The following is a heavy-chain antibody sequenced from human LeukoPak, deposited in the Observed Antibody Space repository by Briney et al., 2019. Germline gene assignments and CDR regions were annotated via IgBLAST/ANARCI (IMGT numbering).Heavy chain of an antibody. CDR2: IYNSGST. J-gene: IGHJ6*03. V-gene: IGHV4-59*08. Sequence: PSETLSLTCTVSGGSISSYYWSWLRQPPGKGLEWIGYIYNSGSTNYNPSLKSRVTISVDTSKNQFSLKLSSVTAADTAVYYCARHYLGPGYMDVWGKGTTVTISS. CDR3: ARHYLGPGYMDV. CDR1: GGSISSYY. D-gene: IGHD3-16*01.